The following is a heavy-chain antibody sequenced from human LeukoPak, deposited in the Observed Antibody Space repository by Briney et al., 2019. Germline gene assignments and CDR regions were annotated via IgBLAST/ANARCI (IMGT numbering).Heavy chain of an antibody. D-gene: IGHD6-6*01. J-gene: IGHJ4*02. Sequence: GGSLRLSCAASGFRFSDYWMHWVRQAPGKGPEWLSRISKDGSDTVYADSAKGRFTASRDNAKNTVYLQVTNLRPEDTAVYFCARGGYSGSYYRFSWGKGTLVTVAS. V-gene: IGHV3-74*01. CDR1: GFRFSDYW. CDR2: ISKDGSDT. CDR3: ARGGYSGSYYRFS.